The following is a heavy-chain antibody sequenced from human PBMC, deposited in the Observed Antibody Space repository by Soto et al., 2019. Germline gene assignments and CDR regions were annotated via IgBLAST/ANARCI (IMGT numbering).Heavy chain of an antibody. CDR2: IIPIFGTA. J-gene: IGHJ6*02. Sequence: QVQLVQSGAEVKKPGSSVKVSCKASGGTFSSYAISWVRQAPGQGLEWMGGIIPIFGTANYAQKFQGRVTITADESTSTAYMELSSLRSEDTAVYYCASKGAVAGLPPAYYYSGMDVWGQGTTVTVSS. CDR1: GGTFSSYA. V-gene: IGHV1-69*12. D-gene: IGHD6-19*01. CDR3: ASKGAVAGLPPAYYYSGMDV.